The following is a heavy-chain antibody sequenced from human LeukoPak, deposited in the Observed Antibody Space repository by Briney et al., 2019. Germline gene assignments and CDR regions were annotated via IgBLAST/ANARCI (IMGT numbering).Heavy chain of an antibody. CDR1: GFTFSGYE. J-gene: IGHJ6*03. Sequence: GGSLRLSCAASGFTFSGYEMNWVRQAPGKGLEWVSYITSGSTLYYADSVKGRFTISRDNAKNSLYLQMNSLRAEDTAVYYCAKEAPYYYYSYVDVWGKGTTVTISS. CDR3: AKEAPYYYYSYVDV. CDR2: ITSGSTL. V-gene: IGHV3-48*03.